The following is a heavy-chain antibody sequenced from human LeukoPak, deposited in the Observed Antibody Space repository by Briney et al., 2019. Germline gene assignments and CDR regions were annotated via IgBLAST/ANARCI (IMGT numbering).Heavy chain of an antibody. Sequence: ASVKVSCKASGYTFTGYYMHWVRQAPGQGLEWMGWINPNSGGTNYAQKFQGRVTMTRDTSISTAYMELSRLRDDDAAVYYCAKGQDTGWFYLDYWGQGTLVTVSS. V-gene: IGHV1-2*02. CDR3: AKGQDTGWFYLDY. D-gene: IGHD6-19*01. J-gene: IGHJ4*02. CDR2: INPNSGGT. CDR1: GYTFTGYY.